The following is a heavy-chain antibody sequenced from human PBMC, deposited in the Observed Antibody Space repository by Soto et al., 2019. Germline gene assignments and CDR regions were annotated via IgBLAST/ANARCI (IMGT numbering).Heavy chain of an antibody. Sequence: PSETLSLTCTVSGGSINPYYWGWIRQPPGKGLEGIGNIYYSGTNNYHPSHKSRVTISLDTSKNQFSLKLSSLRAEDTAVYYCVKHDSSGYYWKRPNWFDPWGQGTLVTVSS. V-gene: IGHV4-59*01. CDR1: GGSINPYY. CDR3: VKHDSSGYYWKRPNWFDP. CDR2: IYYSGTN. J-gene: IGHJ5*02. D-gene: IGHD3-22*01.